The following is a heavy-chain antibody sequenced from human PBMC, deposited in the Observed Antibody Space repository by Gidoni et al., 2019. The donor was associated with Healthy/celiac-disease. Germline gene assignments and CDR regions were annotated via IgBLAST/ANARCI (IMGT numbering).Heavy chain of an antibody. CDR3: ARIHRVPAATRADWFDP. D-gene: IGHD2-2*01. Sequence: QVTLKESGPVLVKPTETLTLTCTVPGLSLSNARLGVSWIRQPPGKALEWLAHIFSNDEKSYSTSLKSRLTISKDTSKSQVVLTMTNMDPVDTATYYCARIHRVPAATRADWFDPWGQGTLVTVSS. J-gene: IGHJ5*02. V-gene: IGHV2-26*01. CDR2: IFSNDEK. CDR1: GLSLSNARLG.